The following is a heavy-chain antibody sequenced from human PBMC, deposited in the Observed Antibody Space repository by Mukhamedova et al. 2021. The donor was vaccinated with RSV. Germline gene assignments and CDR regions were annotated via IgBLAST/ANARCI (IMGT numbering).Heavy chain of an antibody. D-gene: IGHD2-21*01. CDR2: RSKANSYAT. CDR3: ARDPFAYCGGDCYSDDAFDV. Sequence: RSKANSYATAYAASVKGRFTISRDDSKNTAYLQMNSLKTEDTAVYYCARDPFAYCGGDCYSDDAFDVWGQGTMVTVSS. J-gene: IGHJ3*01. V-gene: IGHV3-73*01.